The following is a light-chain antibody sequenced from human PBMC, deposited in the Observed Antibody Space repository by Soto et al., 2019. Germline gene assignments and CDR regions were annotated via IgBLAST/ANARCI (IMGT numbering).Light chain of an antibody. Sequence: DIQMTQSPSTLSGSVGDRVTITCRASQTISSWLAWYQQKPGKAPKLLIYKASTLKSGVPSRFSRSGSGTEFTLTISTLQPDDFATYYCKHYYSYSEAFGQATKVDFK. CDR3: KHYYSYSEA. V-gene: IGKV1-5*03. J-gene: IGKJ1*01. CDR1: QTISSW. CDR2: KAS.